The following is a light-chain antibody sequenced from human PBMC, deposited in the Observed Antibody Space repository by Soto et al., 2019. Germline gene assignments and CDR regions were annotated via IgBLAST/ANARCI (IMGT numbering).Light chain of an antibody. CDR2: DAS. CDR1: QSVSSY. V-gene: IGKV3-11*01. J-gene: IGKJ4*01. CDR3: QQRSNWPST. Sequence: EIVLTQSPATLSLSPGERATLSCRASQSVSSYLAWYQQRPGQAPRLLIYDASSRATGIPARFSGSGSGTDFPLTITSLEPEDSAVYYCQQRSNWPSTFGGGTKVEI.